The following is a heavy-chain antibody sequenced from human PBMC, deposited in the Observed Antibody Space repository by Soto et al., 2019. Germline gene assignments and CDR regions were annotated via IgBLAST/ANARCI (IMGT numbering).Heavy chain of an antibody. D-gene: IGHD2-8*02. V-gene: IGHV3-33*01. CDR3: ARSGGGPTYYYYYYGMDV. J-gene: IGHJ6*02. CDR2: IWYDGSNK. Sequence: ESGGGVVQPGRSLRLSCAASGFTFSSYGMHWVRQAPGKGLEWVAVIWYDGSNKYYADSVKGRFTISRDNSKNTLYLQMNSLRAEDTAVYYCARSGGGPTYYYYYYGMDVWGQGTTVTVSS. CDR1: GFTFSSYG.